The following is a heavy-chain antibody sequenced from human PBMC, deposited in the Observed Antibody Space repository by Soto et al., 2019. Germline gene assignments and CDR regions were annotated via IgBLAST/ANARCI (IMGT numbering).Heavy chain of an antibody. CDR1: GFTFSSYW. J-gene: IGHJ6*03. CDR2: IKQDGSEK. D-gene: IGHD3-3*01. V-gene: IGHV3-7*01. Sequence: GGSLRLSCAASGFTFSSYWMSWVRQAPGKGLEWVANIKQDGSEKYYVDSVKSRFTISRDNAKNSLYLQMNSLRAEDTAVYYCARARGGYYLYYYYYMDVWGKGTTVTVSS. CDR3: ARARGGYYLYYYYYMDV.